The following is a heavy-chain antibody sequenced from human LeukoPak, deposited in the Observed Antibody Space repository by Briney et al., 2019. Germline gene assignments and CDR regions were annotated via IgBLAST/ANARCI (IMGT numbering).Heavy chain of an antibody. J-gene: IGHJ4*02. V-gene: IGHV4-39*07. CDR2: IYYSGST. Sequence: PSETLSLTCTVSGGSISSSSYYWGWIRQPPGKGLEWIGSIYYSGSTYYNPSLKSRVTISVDTSKNQFSLKLTSVTAADTAVYYCASKTTGTAGTFDYWGQGTLVTVSS. CDR1: GGSISSSSYY. D-gene: IGHD1-1*01. CDR3: ASKTTGTAGTFDY.